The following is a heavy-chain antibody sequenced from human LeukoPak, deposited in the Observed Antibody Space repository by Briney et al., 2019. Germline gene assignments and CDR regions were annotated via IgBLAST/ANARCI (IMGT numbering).Heavy chain of an antibody. Sequence: SETLSLTCTVSGYSISSGYYWGWIRQPPGKGLEWIGSIYHSGSTYYNPSLKSRVTISVDTSKNQFSLKLSSVTAADTAVYYCARALYSSGWSDAFDIWGQGTMVTVSS. D-gene: IGHD6-19*01. CDR2: IYHSGST. CDR3: ARALYSSGWSDAFDI. V-gene: IGHV4-38-2*02. CDR1: GYSISSGYY. J-gene: IGHJ3*02.